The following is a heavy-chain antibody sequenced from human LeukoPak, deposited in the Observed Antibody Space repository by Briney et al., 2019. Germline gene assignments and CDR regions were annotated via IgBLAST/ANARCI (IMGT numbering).Heavy chain of an antibody. Sequence: SETLSLTCTVSGGSISTYYWCWIRQPPGKGLEWIAYIDYSASTNYDPSLKSRVTISVDTSKNQFSLKLSSVTAADTAVYYCARDSRRELLHAFDIWGQGTMVTVSS. J-gene: IGHJ3*02. D-gene: IGHD1-26*01. CDR3: ARDSRRELLHAFDI. CDR2: IDYSAST. CDR1: GGSISTYY. V-gene: IGHV4-59*01.